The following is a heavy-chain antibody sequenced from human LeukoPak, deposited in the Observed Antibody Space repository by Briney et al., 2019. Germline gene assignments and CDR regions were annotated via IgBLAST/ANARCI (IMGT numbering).Heavy chain of an antibody. CDR1: GYTFTTYW. CDR3: ARHMDCGSSDCQQGDWSDP. V-gene: IGHV5-51*01. Sequence: GESLKISCKGSGYTFTTYWIGWVRQMPGKGLEWMGIIYPGDSDTRYSPSFQGQVTMSVDKSISTAYLQWSSLKASDTAIYYCARHMDCGSSDCQQGDWSDPWGQGTLVTVSS. CDR2: IYPGDSDT. J-gene: IGHJ5*02. D-gene: IGHD2-2*01.